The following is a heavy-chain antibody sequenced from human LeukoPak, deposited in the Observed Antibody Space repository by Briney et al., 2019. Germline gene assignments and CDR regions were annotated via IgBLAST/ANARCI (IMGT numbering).Heavy chain of an antibody. CDR3: AKGKINHDGAVEI. Sequence: GGSLRLSPADSGFSFPSHAMSLVRQAPTSVLNSVSLITAGGVITHYTDSVKGRFTISRDNSKNTLYLQMNSVRAEDTAVYYCAKGKINHDGAVEIWGQGTTVTVSS. D-gene: IGHD1-14*01. CDR1: GFSFPSHA. CDR2: ITAGGVIT. V-gene: IGHV3-23*01. J-gene: IGHJ3*02.